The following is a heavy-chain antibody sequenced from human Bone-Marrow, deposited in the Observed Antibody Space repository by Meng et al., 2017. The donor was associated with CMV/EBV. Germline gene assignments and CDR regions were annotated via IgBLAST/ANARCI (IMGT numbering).Heavy chain of an antibody. CDR1: DDYG. V-gene: IGHV3-20*03. D-gene: IGHD3-3*01. CDR3: ARGFGFWSGYYTSYYYGMDV. J-gene: IGHJ6*01. CDR2: INWNGGST. Sequence: DDYGMSWVRQGPGKRLEWVSGINWNGGSTHYADSVKGRFTISRDNAKNSLYLQMNSLRAEDTALYYCARGFGFWSGYYTSYYYGMDVWGQGTTVTVSS.